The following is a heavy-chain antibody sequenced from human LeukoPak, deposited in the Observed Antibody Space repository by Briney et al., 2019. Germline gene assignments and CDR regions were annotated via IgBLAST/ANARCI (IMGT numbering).Heavy chain of an antibody. Sequence: GGSLRLSCAASGFTFSSYSMNWVRQAPGKGLEWVSSISSSSSYICYADSVKGRFTISRDNAKNSLYLQMNSLRAEDTAVYYCARDPVVGATEIYYYYGMDVWGQGTTVTVSS. CDR2: ISSSSSYI. V-gene: IGHV3-21*01. CDR3: ARDPVVGATEIYYYYGMDV. D-gene: IGHD1-26*01. CDR1: GFTFSSYS. J-gene: IGHJ6*02.